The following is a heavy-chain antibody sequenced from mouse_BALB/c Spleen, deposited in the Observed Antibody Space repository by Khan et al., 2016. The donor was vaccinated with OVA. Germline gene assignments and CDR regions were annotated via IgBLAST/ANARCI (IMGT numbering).Heavy chain of an antibody. V-gene: IGHV1-7*01. Sequence: VQLQESGAELAKPGASVKMSCKTSGYTFINYWILWVKQRPGQGLEWIGYITPSTGYTDYYQNFKDKATLTADKSYSTAYMHLRSLTSEDSAGYYCARSGLRRDFDYGGQGTTLTVSS. CDR2: ITPSTGYT. J-gene: IGHJ2*01. D-gene: IGHD1-1*01. CDR1: GYTFINYW. CDR3: ARSGLRRDFDY.